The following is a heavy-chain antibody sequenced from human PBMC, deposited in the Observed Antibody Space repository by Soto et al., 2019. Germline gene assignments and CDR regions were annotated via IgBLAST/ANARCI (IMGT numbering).Heavy chain of an antibody. J-gene: IGHJ5*02. CDR1: GGSISSGGYY. CDR3: ARGSRPFECFDP. CDR2: IYYSGTT. D-gene: IGHD3-9*01. V-gene: IGHV4-31*03. Sequence: SETLSLTCTVSGGSISSGGYYWSWIRQLPGKGLEWIGYIYYSGTTYYNPSLKSRVSISVDTSKNQFSLELNSVTAADTAVYYCARGSRPFECFDPRGQGTLVTVSS.